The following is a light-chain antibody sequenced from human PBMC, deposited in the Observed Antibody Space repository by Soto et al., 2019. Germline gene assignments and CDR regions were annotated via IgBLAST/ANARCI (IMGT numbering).Light chain of an antibody. CDR1: QDISRF. CDR3: LQHNSYPYT. CDR2: DTS. Sequence: DVQMPQSPSAMSASVGDRVTITCRARQDISRFVAWFQQKPGKAPERLIYDTSSLQPGVPSRFSGSGSGTEFTLAISGLQPEDFATYYCLQHNSYPYTFGQGTKLEI. J-gene: IGKJ2*01. V-gene: IGKV1-17*03.